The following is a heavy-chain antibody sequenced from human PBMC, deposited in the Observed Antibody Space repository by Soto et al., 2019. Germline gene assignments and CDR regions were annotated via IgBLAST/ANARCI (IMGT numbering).Heavy chain of an antibody. CDR1: GGTFSSYA. Sequence: SVKVSCKASGGTFSSYAISWVRQAPGQGLEWMGGIIPIFGTANYAQKFQGRVTITADESTSTAYMELSSLRSEDTAVYYCASPYCGGDCYSIFYYFDYWGQGTLVTVSS. V-gene: IGHV1-69*13. J-gene: IGHJ4*02. CDR3: ASPYCGGDCYSIFYYFDY. D-gene: IGHD2-21*02. CDR2: IIPIFGTA.